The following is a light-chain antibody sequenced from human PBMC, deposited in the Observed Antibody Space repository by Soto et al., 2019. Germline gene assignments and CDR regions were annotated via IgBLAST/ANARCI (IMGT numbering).Light chain of an antibody. J-gene: IGKJ5*01. CDR3: QQSYSTPIT. V-gene: IGKV1-39*01. CDR2: AAS. CDR1: QSIGTY. Sequence: DLQMTQSPSSLSASVGDRVTITCRASQSIGTYLNWYLQKPGKAPKLLIYAASSLQGGVPSRFSGSGSGTDFTLTVSSLQPEDFATYYCQQSYSTPITFGQGTRLEIK.